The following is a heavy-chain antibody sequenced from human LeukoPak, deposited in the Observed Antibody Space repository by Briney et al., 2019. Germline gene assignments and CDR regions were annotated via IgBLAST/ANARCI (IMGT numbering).Heavy chain of an antibody. V-gene: IGHV4-34*01. J-gene: IGHJ5*02. CDR3: ARGPYCSGGSCYRGFDP. Sequence: SETLSLTCAVYDGSFSGYYWTWIRQPPGKGLEWIGEINHSGSTHYNPSLKSRVTISVDTSNNQFSLKLSSVTAADTAVYYCARGPYCSGGSCYRGFDPWGQGTLVTVSS. D-gene: IGHD2-15*01. CDR1: DGSFSGYY. CDR2: INHSGST.